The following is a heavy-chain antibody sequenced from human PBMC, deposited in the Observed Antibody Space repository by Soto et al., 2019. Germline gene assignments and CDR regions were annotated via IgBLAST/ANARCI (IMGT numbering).Heavy chain of an antibody. CDR1: CSSIPSRSSY. J-gene: IGHJ4*02. CDR2: IYYSGST. D-gene: IGHD1-1*01. Sequence: SGTLSLTCPVPCSSIPSRSSYWGWSRPPPGTGLEWIGSIYYSGSTYYNPSLKSRVTISVDTSKNQFSLKLSSVTAADTAVYYCARHLSTTIAPLPFDYWGQGTLVTVSS. V-gene: IGHV4-39*01. CDR3: ARHLSTTIAPLPFDY.